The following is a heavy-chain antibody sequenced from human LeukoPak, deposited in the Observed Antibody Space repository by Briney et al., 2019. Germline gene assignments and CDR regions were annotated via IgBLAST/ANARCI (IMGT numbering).Heavy chain of an antibody. CDR3: ARDPRTPDPIYYFDY. CDR1: GYTFTSYA. Sequence: ASVKVSCKASGYTFTSYAMHWVRQAPGQRLEWMGWINAGNGNTKYSQKFQGRVTITRDTSASTAYMELSSLRSEDTAVYYCARDPRTPDPIYYFDYWGQGTLVTVSS. D-gene: IGHD2-2*01. CDR2: INAGNGNT. V-gene: IGHV1-3*01. J-gene: IGHJ4*02.